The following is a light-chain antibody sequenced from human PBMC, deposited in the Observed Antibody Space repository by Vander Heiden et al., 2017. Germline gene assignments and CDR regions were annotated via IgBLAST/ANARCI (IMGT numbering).Light chain of an antibody. CDR3: AAWEDSRSGYV. J-gene: IGLJ1*01. V-gene: IGLV1-47*01. Sequence: QSVLTQPPSASGTPGQRVTISCSGSSSNIGSNYVYWYQQRPGTAPNLLIYRNNQRPSGVPDRFSGSKSGTSASLAISGLRAEDEADYYCAAWEDSRSGYVFGTGTKVTVL. CDR2: RNN. CDR1: SSNIGSNY.